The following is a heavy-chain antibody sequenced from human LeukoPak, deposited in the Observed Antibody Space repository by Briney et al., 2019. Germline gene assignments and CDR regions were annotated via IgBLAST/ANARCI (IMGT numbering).Heavy chain of an antibody. D-gene: IGHD2-2*02. CDR1: GGTFSSYA. J-gene: IGHJ4*02. Sequence: SVKVSCTASGGTFSSYAISWVRQAPGQGLEWMGGIIPIFGTANYAQKFQGRVTITADESTSTAYMELSSLRSEDTAVYYCAREERSQHGTGYAGIPDYWGQGTLVTVSS. CDR3: AREERSQHGTGYAGIPDY. V-gene: IGHV1-69*13. CDR2: IIPIFGTA.